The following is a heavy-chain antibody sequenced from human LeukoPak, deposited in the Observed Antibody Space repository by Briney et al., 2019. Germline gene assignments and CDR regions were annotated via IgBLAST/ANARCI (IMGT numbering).Heavy chain of an antibody. CDR3: AGADVEMATLSY. J-gene: IGHJ4*02. CDR1: GFTVNSNY. V-gene: IGHV3-66*01. D-gene: IGHD5-24*01. CDR2: IYSGGTT. Sequence: GGSLRLSCAASGFTVNSNYMSWVRQAPGKGLEWVSIIYSGGTTYYADSVKGRFTISRDNSKNTLYLQMNSLRAEDAAVYYCAGADVEMATLSYWGQGTLVTVSS.